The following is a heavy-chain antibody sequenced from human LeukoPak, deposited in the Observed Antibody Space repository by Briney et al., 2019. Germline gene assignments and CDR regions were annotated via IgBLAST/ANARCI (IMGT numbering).Heavy chain of an antibody. CDR1: GGSISSYY. D-gene: IGHD3-3*01. J-gene: IGHJ5*02. Sequence: SETLSLTCTVSGGSISSYYWSWIRQPPGKGLEWIGYIYYSGSTNYNPSLKSRVTISVDTSKNQFSLKLSSVTAADTAVYYCARVGPFTIFGVVPSLGWFDPWGQGTLVTVSS. CDR3: ARVGPFTIFGVVPSLGWFDP. V-gene: IGHV4-59*08. CDR2: IYYSGST.